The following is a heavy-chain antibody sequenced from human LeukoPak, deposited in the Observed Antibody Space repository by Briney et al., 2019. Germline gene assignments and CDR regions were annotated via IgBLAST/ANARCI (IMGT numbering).Heavy chain of an antibody. V-gene: IGHV3-23*01. CDR2: ISGSGGST. J-gene: IGHJ4*02. CDR1: GFTVSSNY. D-gene: IGHD3-10*01. CDR3: ARDGITMVRGVIDY. Sequence: PGGSLRLSCAASGFTVSSNYMSWVRQAPGKGLEWVSAISGSGGSTYYTDSVKGRFTISRDNSKNTLYLQMNSLRAEDTAVYYCARDGITMVRGVIDYWGQGTLVTVSS.